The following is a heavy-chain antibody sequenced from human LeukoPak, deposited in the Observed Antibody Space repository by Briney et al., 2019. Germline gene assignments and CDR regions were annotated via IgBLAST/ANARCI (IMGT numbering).Heavy chain of an antibody. CDR1: GGTFSSYA. CDR2: IIPIFGTA. Sequence: SVKVSCKASGGTFSSYAISWVRQAPGQGLEWMGGIIPIFGTANYAQKFQGRVTITADESTSTAYMELSSLRSEDTAVYYCAREGSGSYYFDYWGQGALVTVSS. D-gene: IGHD1-26*01. CDR3: AREGSGSYYFDY. J-gene: IGHJ4*02. V-gene: IGHV1-69*13.